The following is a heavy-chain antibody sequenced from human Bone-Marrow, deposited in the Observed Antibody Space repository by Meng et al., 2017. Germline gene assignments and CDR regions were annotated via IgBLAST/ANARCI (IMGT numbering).Heavy chain of an antibody. CDR2: IVTKRNHYAT. D-gene: IGHD6-19*01. Sequence: GESLKISCAASGSIISGSDIHWVRQAPGQGLEWVGRIVTKRNHYATTYAASVKGRFTISRADSLNTGYLQMDSLRSEDTALYYCTVYITGHMWGRGTMVTVSS. J-gene: IGHJ3*02. CDR1: GSIISGSD. CDR3: TVYITGHM. V-gene: IGHV3-73*01.